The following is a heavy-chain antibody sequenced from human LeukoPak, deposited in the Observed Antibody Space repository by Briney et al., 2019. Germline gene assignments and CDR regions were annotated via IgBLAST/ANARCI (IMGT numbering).Heavy chain of an antibody. V-gene: IGHV3-30-3*01. CDR2: ISYDGSNK. Sequence: PGGSLRLSCAASGFTFSSYWISWVRQAPGKGLEWVAVISYDGSNKYYADSVKGRFTISRDNSKNTLYLQMNSLRAEDTAVYYCARVSRRGSGWYVAFDYWGQGTLVTVSS. D-gene: IGHD6-19*01. CDR1: GFTFSSYW. CDR3: ARVSRRGSGWYVAFDY. J-gene: IGHJ4*02.